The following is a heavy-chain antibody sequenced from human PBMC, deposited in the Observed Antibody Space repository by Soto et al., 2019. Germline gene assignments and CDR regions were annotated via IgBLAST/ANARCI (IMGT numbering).Heavy chain of an antibody. CDR2: ISASGGDT. CDR1: GFTFSTYV. Sequence: EVQRLESGGGLVQPGGSLRLSCAASGFTFSTYVMTWVRQAPGKGLEWVSAISASGGDTYYADSVKGRFTISRDNSKNTLYLQMNSLRVEDTAIYYCAKGGWLDDYGAKGTLVTVSA. V-gene: IGHV3-23*01. CDR3: AKGGWLDDY. D-gene: IGHD6-19*01. J-gene: IGHJ4*02.